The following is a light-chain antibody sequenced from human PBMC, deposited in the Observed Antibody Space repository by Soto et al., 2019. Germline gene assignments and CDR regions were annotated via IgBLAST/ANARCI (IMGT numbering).Light chain of an antibody. Sequence: DNVLTQSPDTLSLSPGERATLSCRASQSVSTYLAWYQQKPGQAPRLLIYDASNRATGIPARFSGSGSGADFTLTISSLEPADFAVYYCQQRSNWPLTFGGGTKVDIK. CDR2: DAS. J-gene: IGKJ4*01. CDR1: QSVSTY. CDR3: QQRSNWPLT. V-gene: IGKV3-11*01.